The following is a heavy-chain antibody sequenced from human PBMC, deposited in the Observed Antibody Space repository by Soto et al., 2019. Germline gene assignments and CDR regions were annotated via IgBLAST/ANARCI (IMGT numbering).Heavy chain of an antibody. CDR2: ISYDGSNK. CDR3: ARRGGEQQLDD. CDR1: GFTFSSYA. Sequence: QVQLVESGGGVVQPGRSLRLSCAASGFTFSSYAMHWVRQAPGKGLEWVAVISYDGSNKYYADSVKGRFTISRDNSKNTLYLQMNSLRAEETAGYYCARRGGEQQLDDWGQGTLVTVSS. J-gene: IGHJ4*02. V-gene: IGHV3-30-3*01. D-gene: IGHD6-13*01.